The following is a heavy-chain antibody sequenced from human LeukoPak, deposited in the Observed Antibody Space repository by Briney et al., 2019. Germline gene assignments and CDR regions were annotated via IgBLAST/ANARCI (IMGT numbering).Heavy chain of an antibody. CDR2: IQDSGST. CDR1: GASMSNSY. CDR3: TRGQWLDVWDF. D-gene: IGHD6-19*01. V-gene: IGHV4-4*07. J-gene: IGHJ4*02. Sequence: SETLSLTCTVSGASMSNSYWSWIRQPAGKGLEWIGHIQDSGSTIYNPSLGSRVTMSIDTPKNQFSLKLNSVTAADTAVYYCTRGQWLDVWDFWGQGTLVTVSA.